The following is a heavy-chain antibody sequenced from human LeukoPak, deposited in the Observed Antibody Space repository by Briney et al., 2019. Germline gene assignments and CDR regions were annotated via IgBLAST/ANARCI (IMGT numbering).Heavy chain of an antibody. D-gene: IGHD3-10*01. V-gene: IGHV3-74*01. Sequence: PGGSLGLSCAASGFTFSSYWMHWVRQAPGKGLVWVSRINSDGSSTSYADSVKGRFTVSRDNAKNTLYLQMNSLRAEDTAVYYCARDFETPYYYGSGSYQGYFQHWGQGTLVTVSS. CDR1: GFTFSSYW. CDR2: INSDGSST. J-gene: IGHJ1*01. CDR3: ARDFETPYYYGSGSYQGYFQH.